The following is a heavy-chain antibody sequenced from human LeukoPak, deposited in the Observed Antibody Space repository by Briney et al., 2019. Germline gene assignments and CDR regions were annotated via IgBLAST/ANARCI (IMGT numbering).Heavy chain of an antibody. D-gene: IGHD3-3*01. CDR3: ARTPILERLGTDY. J-gene: IGHJ4*02. V-gene: IGHV4-30-4*08. Sequence: PSETLSLTCTVSGGSISSGDYYWSWIRQPPGKGLEWIGYIYYSGSTYYNPSLKSRVTISVDTSKDQFSLKLSSVTAADTAVYYCARTPILERLGTDYWGQGTLVTVSS. CDR2: IYYSGST. CDR1: GGSISSGDYY.